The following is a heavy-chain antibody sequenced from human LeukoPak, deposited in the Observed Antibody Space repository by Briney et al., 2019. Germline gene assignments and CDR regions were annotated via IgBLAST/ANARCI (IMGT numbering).Heavy chain of an antibody. J-gene: IGHJ4*02. CDR1: GGTFSSYA. V-gene: IGHV1-69*05. CDR3: ATSHHYCDSSGYYPN. Sequence: SVKVSCKASGGTFSSYAISWVRQAPGQGLEWMGGIIPIFGTANYAQKFQGRVTITTDESTSTAYMELSSLRSEDTAVYYCATSHHYCDSSGYYPNWGQGTLVTVSS. CDR2: IIPIFGTA. D-gene: IGHD3-22*01.